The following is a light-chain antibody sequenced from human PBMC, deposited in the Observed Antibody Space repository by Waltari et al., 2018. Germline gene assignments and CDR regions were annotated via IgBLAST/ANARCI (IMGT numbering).Light chain of an antibody. CDR3: SSYTSSHSWV. CDR2: EVS. J-gene: IGLJ3*02. CDR1: SSDVGAYNY. Sequence: QSALTQPASVSGSPGQSITISCTGTSSDVGAYNYVSWYRQHPGDAPKLMIYEVSYRPSGVSNRFSGSKSGNTASLTISGLQADDEADYYCSSYTSSHSWVFGGGTKLTVL. V-gene: IGLV2-14*01.